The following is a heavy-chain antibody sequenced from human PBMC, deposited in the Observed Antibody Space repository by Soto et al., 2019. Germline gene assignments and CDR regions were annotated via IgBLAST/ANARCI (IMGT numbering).Heavy chain of an antibody. CDR1: GFTFSLSA. V-gene: IGHV3-23*01. CDR2: LSGGGSTT. Sequence: EVQLLESGGGFVQPGASLRLSCAASGFTFSLSAMSWVRQAPGRGLDWVSSLSGGGSTTDYADCVKGRFTISRDNSKNTVHLQMNSLRAEDTAVYYCAKGPEYDILTGCDYWGQGALVTVSS. D-gene: IGHD3-9*01. J-gene: IGHJ4*02. CDR3: AKGPEYDILTGCDY.